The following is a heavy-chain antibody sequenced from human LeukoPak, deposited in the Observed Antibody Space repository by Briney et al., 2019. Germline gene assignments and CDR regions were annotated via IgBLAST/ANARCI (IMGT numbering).Heavy chain of an antibody. CDR1: GFTFSSYA. Sequence: GGSLRLSCTASGFTFSSYAMSWVRQAPGKGLVWVSAISGSGASTYYTDSVKGRFTISRDSSKNTMYLQMNSLRAEDTAVYYCAKSSYYDSSGYYLSFDYWGQGTLVTVSS. CDR3: AKSSYYDSSGYYLSFDY. D-gene: IGHD3-22*01. J-gene: IGHJ4*02. V-gene: IGHV3-23*01. CDR2: ISGSGAST.